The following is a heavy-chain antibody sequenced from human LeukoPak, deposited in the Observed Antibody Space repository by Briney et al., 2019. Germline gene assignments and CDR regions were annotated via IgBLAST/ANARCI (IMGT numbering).Heavy chain of an antibody. Sequence: GGSLRLSCAASGFTFSSYGMHWVRQAPGKGLEWVGRIKSKTDGGTTDYAAPVKGRFTISRDDSKNTLYLQMNSLKTEDTAVYYCTTHDYSNFAHDYWGQGTLVTVSS. D-gene: IGHD4-11*01. J-gene: IGHJ4*02. CDR1: GFTFSSYG. CDR3: TTHDYSNFAHDY. CDR2: IKSKTDGGTT. V-gene: IGHV3-15*01.